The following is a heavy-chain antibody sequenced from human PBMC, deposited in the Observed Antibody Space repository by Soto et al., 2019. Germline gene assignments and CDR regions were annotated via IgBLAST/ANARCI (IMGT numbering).Heavy chain of an antibody. V-gene: IGHV1-3*01. Sequence: ASVKVSCKASGYTFTSYAMHWVRQAPGQRLEWMGWINAGNGNTKYSQKFQGRVTITRDTSASTVYMELSSLRSEDTAVYYCARTVAAPGTRDYYYGMDVWGQGTTVTVSS. D-gene: IGHD6-19*01. CDR3: ARTVAAPGTRDYYYGMDV. CDR2: INAGNGNT. J-gene: IGHJ6*02. CDR1: GYTFTSYA.